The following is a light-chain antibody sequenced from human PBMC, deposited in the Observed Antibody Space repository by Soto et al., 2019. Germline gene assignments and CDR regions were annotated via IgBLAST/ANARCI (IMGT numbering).Light chain of an antibody. Sequence: DIQMTQTPSTRAASVGDTFTLSCRSSSKWLGWYQKKPGKAPKHLIYDVSNLERGVPPRFSGSTSGAESTLTITGLQPDDLGTYYCQHTTDFTFGQGTKVDIK. CDR1: SSSKW. CDR2: DVS. J-gene: IGKJ2*01. CDR3: QHTTDFT. V-gene: IGKV1-5*01.